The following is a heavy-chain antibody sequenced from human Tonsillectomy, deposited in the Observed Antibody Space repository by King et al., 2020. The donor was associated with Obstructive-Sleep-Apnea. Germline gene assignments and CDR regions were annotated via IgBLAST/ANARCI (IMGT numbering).Heavy chain of an antibody. V-gene: IGHV4-59*01. CDR3: AITTKGSLGDY. Sequence: LQLQESGPGLVKPSETLSLTCTVSGGSISSYYWSWIRQPPGKGLEWIGYIYYGGSTNYNPSLKSRVTISVDTSKNQFSLKLSSVTAADTAVYYCAITTKGSLGDYWGQGTLVTVSS. D-gene: IGHD4-11*01. CDR2: IYYGGST. CDR1: GGSISSYY. J-gene: IGHJ4*02.